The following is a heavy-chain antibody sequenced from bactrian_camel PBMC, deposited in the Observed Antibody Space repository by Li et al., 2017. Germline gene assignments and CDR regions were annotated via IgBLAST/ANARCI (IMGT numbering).Heavy chain of an antibody. D-gene: IGHD5*01. J-gene: IGHJ4*01. Sequence: HVQLVESGGGSVQTGGSLRLSCTASGITTDEADMGWYRQRPGNQCELVAKLSTAGGTDFPNSEIERFTISRNNAKNTVYLQMNSLTPEDTAVYYCAVNRGLLRRRSCRDIGGYWGQGTQVTVS. CDR1: GITTDEAD. V-gene: IGHV3S53*01. CDR3: AVNRGLLRRRSCRDIGGY. CDR2: LSTAGGT.